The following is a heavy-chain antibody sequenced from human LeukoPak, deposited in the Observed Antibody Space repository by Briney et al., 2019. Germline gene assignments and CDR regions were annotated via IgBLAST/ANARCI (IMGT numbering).Heavy chain of an antibody. CDR1: GFDFNNYN. D-gene: IGHD5-12*01. CDR2: ITSSGTYI. J-gene: IGHJ5*02. Sequence: GGSLRLSCAASGFDFNNYNMNWVRQPPGEGLEWVSSITSSGTYIYYADSVKGRFTISRDNSKNTLYLQMYSLRAEDTDVYYWAGGYSAYLRWFDPWGQGTLVTVPS. CDR3: AGGYSAYLRWFDP. V-gene: IGHV3-21*04.